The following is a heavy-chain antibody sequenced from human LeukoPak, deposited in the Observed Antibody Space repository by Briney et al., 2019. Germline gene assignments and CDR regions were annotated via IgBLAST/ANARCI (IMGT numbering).Heavy chain of an antibody. CDR3: ARESSSSRYFMDV. CDR2: IHYSGST. D-gene: IGHD6-6*01. CDR1: GGSTSTSTSY. Sequence: SETLSLTCSVSGGSTSTSTSYWGWVRQPPGKGLEWIGSIHYSGSTYKNPSLKSRVTISMDTSRSQFSLKVTSLTAADSAVYFSARESSSSRYFMDVWGRGTTVTVSS. J-gene: IGHJ6*03. V-gene: IGHV4-39*07.